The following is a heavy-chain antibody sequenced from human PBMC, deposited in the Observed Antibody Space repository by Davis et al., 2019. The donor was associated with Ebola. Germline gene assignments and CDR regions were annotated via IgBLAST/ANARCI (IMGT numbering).Heavy chain of an antibody. D-gene: IGHD2-2*02. CDR3: AKGRTIPLALDF. J-gene: IGHJ4*02. CDR1: GFAFGDYA. Sequence: GGSLRLSCAGSGFAFGDYAMHWVRQAPGKGLEWVSGISWNNDSIVYADSVKGRFTISRDNAKNSLYLQMNSLRGEDTAFYYCAKGRTIPLALDFWGRGTLVTVSS. CDR2: ISWNNDSI. V-gene: IGHV3-9*01.